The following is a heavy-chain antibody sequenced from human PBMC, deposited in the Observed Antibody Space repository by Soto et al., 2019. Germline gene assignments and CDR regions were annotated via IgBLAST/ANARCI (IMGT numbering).Heavy chain of an antibody. J-gene: IGHJ5*02. CDR2: IDPSDSYT. D-gene: IGHD2-2*02. V-gene: IGHV5-10-1*01. CDR1: GYSFTSYW. CDR3: ARAYCSSTSCYTGSFYGWFDP. Sequence: GESLKISCKGSGYSFTSYWISWVRQMPGKGLEWMGRIDPSDSYTNYSPSFQGHVTISADKSISTAYLQWSSLKASDTAMYYCARAYCSSTSCYTGSFYGWFDPWGQGTPVTVS.